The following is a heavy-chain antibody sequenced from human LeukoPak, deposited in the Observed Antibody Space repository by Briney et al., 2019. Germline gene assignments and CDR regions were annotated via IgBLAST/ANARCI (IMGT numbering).Heavy chain of an antibody. CDR1: GFXFSIYA. D-gene: IGHD5-24*01. Sequence: GGSLRLSCSASGFXFSIYAIHWVRQAPGKGLQYVSVMSGNGVTTSYADSVKGRFTVSRDNYKNTVYLQMSSLRVEDTAVYGVADGRDGNNIYFYYWGQGTLVTVSS. CDR3: ADGRDGNNIYFYY. J-gene: IGHJ4*02. V-gene: IGHV3-64D*06. CDR2: MSGNGVTT.